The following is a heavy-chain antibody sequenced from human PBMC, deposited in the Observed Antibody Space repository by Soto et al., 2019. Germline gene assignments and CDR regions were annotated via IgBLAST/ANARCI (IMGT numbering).Heavy chain of an antibody. CDR3: ARHVPSIAARPDWFDP. CDR1: GGSISSSSYY. D-gene: IGHD6-6*01. J-gene: IGHJ5*02. CDR2: IYYSGST. Sequence: QLQLQESGPGLVKPSETLSLTCTVSGGSISSSSYYWGWIRQPPGKGLEWIGSIYYSGSTYYNPSLKSRVTISVDTSKNQFSLKLSSVTAADTAVYYCARHVPSIAARPDWFDPWGQGTLVTVSS. V-gene: IGHV4-39*01.